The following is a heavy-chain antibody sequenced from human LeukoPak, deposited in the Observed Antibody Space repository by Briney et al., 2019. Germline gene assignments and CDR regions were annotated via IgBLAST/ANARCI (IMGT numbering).Heavy chain of an antibody. V-gene: IGHV3-7*01. CDR2: IDPAGGTR. CDR3: ARDPENGALDI. Sequence: GGSLRLSCAASGFDFRSSWMSWVHQIPGKGLEWVANIDPAGGTRVYVDSVKGRFTISRDNAKTSVYLQMSGLRAEDSTAYYCARDPENGALDIWGQGTMVTVSS. D-gene: IGHD1-1*01. J-gene: IGHJ3*02. CDR1: GFDFRSSW.